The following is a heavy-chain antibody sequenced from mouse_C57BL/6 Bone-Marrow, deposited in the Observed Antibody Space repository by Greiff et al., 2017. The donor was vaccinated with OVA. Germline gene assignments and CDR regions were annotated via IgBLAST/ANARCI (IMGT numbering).Heavy chain of an antibody. J-gene: IGHJ2*01. Sequence: VQLQQSGAELVRPGASVKLSCTASGFNIKDYYMHWVKQRPEQGLEWIGRIDPEDGDTEYAPKFQGKATMTADTSSNTAYLQLSSLTSEDTAVDYCTGGVWLLKGYWSKGTTHTDYS. D-gene: IGHD2-3*01. CDR3: TGGVWLLKGY. CDR2: IDPEDGDT. CDR1: GFNIKDYY. V-gene: IGHV14-1*01.